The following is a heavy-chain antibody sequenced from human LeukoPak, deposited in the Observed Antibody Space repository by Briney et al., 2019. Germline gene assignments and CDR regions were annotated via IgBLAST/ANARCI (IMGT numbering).Heavy chain of an antibody. CDR2: ISAYNGNT. CDR3: AREVYCSGGSCYSRGSGYYYGMDV. Sequence: GASVKVSCKASGYAFTSYGISWVRQAPGQGLEWMGWISAYNGNTNYAQKLQGRVTMTTDTSTSTAYMELRSLRSDDTAVYYCAREVYCSGGSCYSRGSGYYYGMDVWGQGTTVTVSS. D-gene: IGHD2-15*01. J-gene: IGHJ6*02. CDR1: GYAFTSYG. V-gene: IGHV1-18*01.